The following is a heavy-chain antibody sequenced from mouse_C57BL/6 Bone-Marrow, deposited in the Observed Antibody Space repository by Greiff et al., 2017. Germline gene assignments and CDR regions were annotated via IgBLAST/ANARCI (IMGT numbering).Heavy chain of an antibody. V-gene: IGHV5-9-1*02. CDR2: ISSGGDYI. CDR1: GFTFSSYA. CDR3: TRDPSGPWFAY. Sequence: EVQVVESGEGLVKPGGSLKLSCAASGFTFSSYAMSWVRQTPEKRLEWVAYISSGGDYIYYADTVKGRFTISRDNARNTLYLQMSSLKSEDTAMYYCTRDPSGPWFAYWGQGTLVTVSA. J-gene: IGHJ3*01. D-gene: IGHD3-2*02.